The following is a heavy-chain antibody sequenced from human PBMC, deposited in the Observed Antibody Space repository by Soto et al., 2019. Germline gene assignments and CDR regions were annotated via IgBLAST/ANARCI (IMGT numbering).Heavy chain of an antibody. J-gene: IGHJ4*02. D-gene: IGHD3-10*02. V-gene: IGHV3-30*04. CDR1: GCIFSNYV. CDR2: ISYDGTTK. Sequence: QVQLVESGGCVVQPGRSLRLSCAAPGCIFSNYVMYWVRKAPGKGLEWVAFISYDGTTKYYAASWKGRFTISRDNSKNNLYLQMNNLRPEDTGVYYCAREVLCSRYFDYCGQGTLVTVSS. CDR3: AREVLCSRYFDY.